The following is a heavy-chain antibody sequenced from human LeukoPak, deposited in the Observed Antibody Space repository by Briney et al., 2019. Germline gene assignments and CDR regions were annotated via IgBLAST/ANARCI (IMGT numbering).Heavy chain of an antibody. Sequence: SETLSLTCSVSGGSISNNYWSWIRQTPGKGLEWIGYIYNSGTTDYNPSLKSRVTISVDTSKNQFSLKLTSVTAADTAVYYCARAPLLYYFDFWGQGTLVTVSP. V-gene: IGHV4-59*01. CDR3: ARAPLLYYFDF. J-gene: IGHJ4*02. D-gene: IGHD2-15*01. CDR2: IYNSGTT. CDR1: GGSISNNY.